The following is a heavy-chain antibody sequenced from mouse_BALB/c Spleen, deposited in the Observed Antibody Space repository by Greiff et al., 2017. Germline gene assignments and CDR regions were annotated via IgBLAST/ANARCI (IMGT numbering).Heavy chain of an antibody. CDR1: GYTFTSYW. J-gene: IGHJ4*01. Sequence: QVQLQQSGAELAKPGASVKMSCKASGYTFTSYWMHWVKQRPGQGLEWIGYINPSTGYTEYNQKFKDKATLTADKSSSTAYMQLSSLTSEDSAVYYCARSGYYRYDGDYWGQGTSVTVSS. D-gene: IGHD2-14*01. CDR2: INPSTGYT. CDR3: ARSGYYRYDGDY. V-gene: IGHV1-7*01.